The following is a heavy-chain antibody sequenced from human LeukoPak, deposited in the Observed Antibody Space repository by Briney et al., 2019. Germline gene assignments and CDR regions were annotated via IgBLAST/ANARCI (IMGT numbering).Heavy chain of an antibody. V-gene: IGHV3-30*04. D-gene: IGHD3-10*01. J-gene: IGHJ3*02. CDR2: ISYGGIDK. CDR3: ARDKNYYGSGSPSLDAFDI. CDR1: GFNFSSYA. Sequence: GTSLRLSCAASGFNFSSYAMHWVRQAPGEGLEWVGLISYGGIDKSYADSVKGRFTISRDSSKRTLYLQMNSLRAEDTAVYYCARDKNYYGSGSPSLDAFDIWGQETMVTVSS.